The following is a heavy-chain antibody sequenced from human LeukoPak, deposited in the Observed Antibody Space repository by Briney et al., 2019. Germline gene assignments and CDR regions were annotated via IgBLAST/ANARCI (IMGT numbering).Heavy chain of an antibody. J-gene: IGHJ4*02. Sequence: SVRVSCKASGGTFSSYAISWVRQAPGQGLEWMGGIIPIFGTANYAQKFQGRVTITADESTSTAYMELSSLRSEDTAVYYCARDPDYGDYVGIRSTSDYWGQGTLVTVSS. CDR3: ARDPDYGDYVGIRSTSDY. CDR2: IIPIFGTA. D-gene: IGHD4-17*01. CDR1: GGTFSSYA. V-gene: IGHV1-69*01.